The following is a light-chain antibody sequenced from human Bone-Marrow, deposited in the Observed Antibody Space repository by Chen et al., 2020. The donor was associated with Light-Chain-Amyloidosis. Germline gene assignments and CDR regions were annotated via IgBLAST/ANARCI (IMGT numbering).Light chain of an antibody. J-gene: IGLJ2*01. CDR1: DLPTKY. CDR2: RDT. V-gene: IGLV3-25*03. CDR3: QSADSRGTYEVI. Sequence: SYELTQPPSVSVSPGQTARITCSGDDLPTKYAYWYQQKPGQAPVLVIHRDTERPSGISERFSGSSAGTTATLTIRGVQAEDEAAYHCQSADSRGTYEVIFGGGTKLTV.